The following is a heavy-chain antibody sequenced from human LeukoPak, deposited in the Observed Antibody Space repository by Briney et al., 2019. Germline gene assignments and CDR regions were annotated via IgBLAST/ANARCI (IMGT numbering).Heavy chain of an antibody. J-gene: IGHJ2*01. CDR2: IKQDGSEK. V-gene: IGHV3-7*03. CDR1: GFTFSSYW. Sequence: GGSLRLSCTDSGFTFSSYWMSWVRQAPGKGLEWVANIKQDGSEKYYVASVKGRFTISRDNAKNSLYLQMNSLRAEDTAVYYCARRYFDLWGRGTLVTVSS. CDR3: ARRYFDL.